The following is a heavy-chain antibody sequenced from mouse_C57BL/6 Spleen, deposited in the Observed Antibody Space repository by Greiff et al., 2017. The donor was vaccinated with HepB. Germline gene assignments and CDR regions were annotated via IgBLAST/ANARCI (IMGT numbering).Heavy chain of an antibody. CDR3: AREADYYGSSFFAY. CDR2: INPNYGTT. CDR1: GYSFTDYN. V-gene: IGHV1-39*01. Sequence: LVEPGASVKISCKASGYSFTDYNMNWVKQSNGKSLEWIGVINPNYGTTSYNQKFKGKATLTVDQSSSTAYMQLNSLTSEDSAVYYCAREADYYGSSFFAYWGQGTLVTVSA. J-gene: IGHJ3*01. D-gene: IGHD1-1*01.